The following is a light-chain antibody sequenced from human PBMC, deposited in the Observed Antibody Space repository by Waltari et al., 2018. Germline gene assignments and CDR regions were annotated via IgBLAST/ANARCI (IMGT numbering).Light chain of an antibody. CDR1: QSLVHRGGNTY. CDR2: KVS. J-gene: IGKJ5*01. Sequence: DAVLTQSPLSLPATLGQPASIPCTSSQSLVHRGGNTYLNWFQQRPGQSPRRLIYKVSTRDSGVPDRFSGSGSGTDFTLKISRVEAEDFGVYYCMQGTHWPYTFGQGTRLEIK. CDR3: MQGTHWPYT. V-gene: IGKV2-30*02.